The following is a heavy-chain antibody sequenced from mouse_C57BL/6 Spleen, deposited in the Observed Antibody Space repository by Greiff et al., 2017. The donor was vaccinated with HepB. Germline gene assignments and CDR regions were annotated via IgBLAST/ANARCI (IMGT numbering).Heavy chain of an antibody. CDR2: ISSGSSTI. J-gene: IGHJ2*01. V-gene: IGHV5-17*01. D-gene: IGHD1-2*01. CDR3: ARGYFYFDY. Sequence: EVKVVESGGGLVKPGGSLKLSCAASGFTFSDYGMHWVRQAPEKGLEWVAYISSGSSTIYYADTVKGRFTISRDNAKNTLFLQMTSLRSEDTAMYYCARGYFYFDYWGQGTTLTVSS. CDR1: GFTFSDYG.